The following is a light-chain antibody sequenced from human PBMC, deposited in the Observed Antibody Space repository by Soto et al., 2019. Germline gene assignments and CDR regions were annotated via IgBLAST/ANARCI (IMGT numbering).Light chain of an antibody. V-gene: IGLV2-14*01. J-gene: IGLJ2*01. CDR1: SSDVGGYNY. Sequence: QSALTQPASVSGSPGQSITISCTGTSSDVGGYNYVSWYQQHPGKAPKLMIYDVSTRPSGVSIRFSGSKSGNTASLTISGLQYKDEDDYYCNSYTSSRNLVFGGGTKLTVL. CDR2: DVS. CDR3: NSYTSSRNLV.